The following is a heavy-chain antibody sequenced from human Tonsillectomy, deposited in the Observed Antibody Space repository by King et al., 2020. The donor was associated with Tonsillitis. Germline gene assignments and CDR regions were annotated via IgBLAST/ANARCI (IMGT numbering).Heavy chain of an antibody. CDR3: ARAARIGGTYWVDP. D-gene: IGHD5-24*01. CDR1: GFTFSNYY. Sequence: VQLVESGGGVVQPGRSLRLSCAPSGFTFSNYYMLWVRQAPGKGPEWVAFISYDGGSKNYADSVHARFTISRDNSENMLYLQMNSLRPEDTAVYYCARAARIGGTYWVDPWGQRTPVSVSS. V-gene: IGHV3-30*04. CDR2: ISYDGGSK. J-gene: IGHJ5*02.